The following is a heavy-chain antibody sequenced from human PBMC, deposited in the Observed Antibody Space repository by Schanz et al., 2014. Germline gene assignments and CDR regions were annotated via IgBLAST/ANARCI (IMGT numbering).Heavy chain of an antibody. D-gene: IGHD3-3*01. CDR2: IDTNSGGT. J-gene: IGHJ3*01. CDR1: GNTLSAYY. Sequence: QVQLVQSGADVKKPGASVKVSCKASGNTLSAYYIHWIRQAPGQGLEGMGGIDTNSGGTNYAQKFQGRVTMTSDTSITTVYMEVNSLTSDDTAVFYCARTASHDVWRGYIPHYAFDLWGQGTVVIVSS. CDR3: ARTASHDVWRGYIPHYAFDL. V-gene: IGHV1-2*02.